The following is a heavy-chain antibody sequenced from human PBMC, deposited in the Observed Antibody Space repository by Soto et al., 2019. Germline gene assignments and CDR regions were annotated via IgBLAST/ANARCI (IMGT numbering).Heavy chain of an antibody. Sequence: PGGSLRLSCAASGFTFSSYSMNWVRQAPGKGLEWVSSISSSSSYIYYADSVKGRFTISRDNAKNTLYLQMNGLTAEDTAVYYCARESGDWPLNWFDPWGQGTLVTVSS. J-gene: IGHJ5*02. D-gene: IGHD2-21*02. CDR1: GFTFSSYS. CDR3: ARESGDWPLNWFDP. CDR2: ISSSSSYI. V-gene: IGHV3-21*01.